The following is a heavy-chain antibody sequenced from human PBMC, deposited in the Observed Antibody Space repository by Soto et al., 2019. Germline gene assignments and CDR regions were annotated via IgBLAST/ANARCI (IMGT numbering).Heavy chain of an antibody. D-gene: IGHD3-3*01. Sequence: GESLKICCKGSGYSFTSYWIGGVRKMPGKGLEWMGIIYPGDSDTRYSPSFQGQVTISADKSISTAYLQWSSLKASDTAMYYCARAGYYFSDWFDPWGQGTLVTVSS. J-gene: IGHJ5*02. V-gene: IGHV5-51*01. CDR2: IYPGDSDT. CDR3: ARAGYYFSDWFDP. CDR1: GYSFTSYW.